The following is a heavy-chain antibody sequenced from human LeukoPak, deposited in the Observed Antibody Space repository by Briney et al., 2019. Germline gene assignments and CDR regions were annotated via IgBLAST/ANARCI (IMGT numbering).Heavy chain of an antibody. D-gene: IGHD3-10*01. CDR1: GYTFTSYG. CDR3: ARELDYYGSSQFLDY. Sequence: ASVKVSCKASGYTFTSYGISWARQAPGQGLEWMGWISAYNGNTNYAQKLQGRVTMTTDTSTSTAYMELRSLRSDDTAVYYCARELDYYGSSQFLDYWGQGTLVTVSS. J-gene: IGHJ4*02. V-gene: IGHV1-18*01. CDR2: ISAYNGNT.